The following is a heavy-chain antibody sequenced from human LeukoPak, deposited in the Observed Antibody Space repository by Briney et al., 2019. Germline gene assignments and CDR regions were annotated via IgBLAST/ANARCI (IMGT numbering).Heavy chain of an antibody. CDR1: GFTFSSYS. D-gene: IGHD3-9*01. CDR3: ARGISYYDILTGYQVGAYYFDY. J-gene: IGHJ4*02. V-gene: IGHV3-21*01. CDR2: ISSSSSYI. Sequence: GGSLRLSCAASGFTFSSYSMNWVRQAPGKGLEWVSSISSSSSYIYYADSVKGRFTISRDNAKNSLYLQMNSLRAEDTAVYYCARGISYYDILTGYQVGAYYFDYWGQGTLATVSS.